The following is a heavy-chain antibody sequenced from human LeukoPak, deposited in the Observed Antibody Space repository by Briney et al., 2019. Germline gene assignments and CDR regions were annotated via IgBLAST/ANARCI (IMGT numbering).Heavy chain of an antibody. D-gene: IGHD3-22*01. CDR2: INPNSGGT. CDR3: ARDHSGASSGYFFPSPFDAFDI. Sequence: ASVKVPCKASRYTFTGYYMHWVRQAPGQGLEWMGWINPNSGGTNYAQKFQGRVTMTRDTSISTAYMELSRLRSDDTAVYYCARDHSGASSGYFFPSPFDAFDIWGQGTMVTVSS. V-gene: IGHV1-2*02. CDR1: RYTFTGYY. J-gene: IGHJ3*02.